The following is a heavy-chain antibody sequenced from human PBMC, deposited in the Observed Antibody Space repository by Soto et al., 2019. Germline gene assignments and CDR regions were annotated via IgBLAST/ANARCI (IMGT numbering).Heavy chain of an antibody. Sequence: GGSLRLSCAASGFMFSAYTMSWVRQAPGKGLEWLSSITSNSDHIDYADSVRGRFTVSRDNARKSLYLQMDSLGAEDTGVYYCATPYYYNNWGPGTLVTVYS. CDR2: ITSNSDHI. J-gene: IGHJ4*02. CDR1: GFMFSAYT. CDR3: ATPYYYNN. V-gene: IGHV3-21*01.